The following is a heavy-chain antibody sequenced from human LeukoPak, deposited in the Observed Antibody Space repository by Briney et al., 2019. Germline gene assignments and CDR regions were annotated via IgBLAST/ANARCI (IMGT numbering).Heavy chain of an antibody. Sequence: ASVKVSCKASGYSFTTYAMHWVRQAPGQRLEWMGWINAGNGNTKYSQKLQGRVTITRDTSASTAYMELSSLRSEDTAVYYCARDLDSSREDVWGQGTMVTVSS. J-gene: IGHJ6*02. CDR3: ARDLDSSREDV. V-gene: IGHV1-3*01. CDR2: INAGNGNT. D-gene: IGHD3-22*01. CDR1: GYSFTTYA.